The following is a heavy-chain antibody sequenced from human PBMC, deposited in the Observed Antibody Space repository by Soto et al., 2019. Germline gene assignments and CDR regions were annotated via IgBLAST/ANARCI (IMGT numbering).Heavy chain of an antibody. D-gene: IGHD2-8*01. CDR2: ISHSGTT. CDR1: GDSISDRNW. CDR3: ARRDDCSNGVCFMNYFDS. Sequence: SETLSLTCAVSGDSISDRNWWSWVRQSPGKGLEWIGEISHSGTTNYSPSLQSRVTTALDKSKRQFFLKLTSVTAADTAVYYCARRDDCSNGVCFMNYFDSWGQGILVTVS. J-gene: IGHJ4*02. V-gene: IGHV4-4*02.